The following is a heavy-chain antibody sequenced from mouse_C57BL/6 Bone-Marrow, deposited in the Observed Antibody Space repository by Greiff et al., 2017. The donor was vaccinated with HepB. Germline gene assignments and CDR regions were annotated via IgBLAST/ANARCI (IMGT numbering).Heavy chain of an antibody. CDR3: ARGRYGYDHYYAMDY. Sequence: EVQLQQSGPELVKPGASVKIPCKASGYTFTDYNMDWVKQSHGKSLEWIGDINPNNGGTIYNQKFKGKATLTVDKSSSTAYMELRSLTSEDTAVYYCARGRYGYDHYYAMDYWGQGTSVTVSS. V-gene: IGHV1-18*01. CDR1: GYTFTDYN. D-gene: IGHD2-2*01. J-gene: IGHJ4*01. CDR2: INPNNGGT.